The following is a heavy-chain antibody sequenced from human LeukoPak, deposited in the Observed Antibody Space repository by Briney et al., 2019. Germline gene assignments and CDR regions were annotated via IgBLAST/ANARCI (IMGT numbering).Heavy chain of an antibody. Sequence: PSETLSLTCTVSRASMSNFFWSWLRQSPGKRLEWIGHIHHSGTTKYNPSSTSRTSLSMDMSKNQVSLILTSVTAADTALYYFAASGSSWWEGYFHDWGQGTLVSVSS. V-gene: IGHV4-59*01. CDR2: IHHSGTT. CDR1: RASMSNFF. J-gene: IGHJ1*01. D-gene: IGHD6-13*01. CDR3: AASGSSWWEGYFHD.